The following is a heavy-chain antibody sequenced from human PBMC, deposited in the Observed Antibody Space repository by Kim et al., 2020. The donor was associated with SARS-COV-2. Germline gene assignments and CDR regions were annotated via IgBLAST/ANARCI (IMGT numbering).Heavy chain of an antibody. CDR1: GFTLSSYT. J-gene: IGHJ4*02. Sequence: GGSLRLSCAASGFTLSSYTMSWVRQAPGKGLEWVSGISAGGGSTYYADSVKGRFTISRDNSKNTLYLQMDSLRAEDTAVYYCAKGAWTQLWRPFDNWGQGTLVTVSS. V-gene: IGHV3-23*01. D-gene: IGHD5-18*01. CDR3: AKGAWTQLWRPFDN. CDR2: ISAGGGST.